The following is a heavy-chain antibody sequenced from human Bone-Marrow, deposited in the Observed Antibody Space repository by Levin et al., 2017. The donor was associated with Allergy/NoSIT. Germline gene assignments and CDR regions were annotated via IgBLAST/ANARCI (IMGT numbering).Heavy chain of an antibody. CDR3: AKGEARTLGYGMDV. J-gene: IGHJ6*02. CDR1: GFIFGTYA. Sequence: GESLKISCTTSGFIFGTYAMNWVRQGPGKGLEWVSGISGSGETTFYADSVRGRFTISRDNSKNTLYLQMNSLGGEDTAVYYCAKGEARTLGYGMDVWGQGTTVTVSS. V-gene: IGHV3-23*01. CDR2: ISGSGETT. D-gene: IGHD1-1*01.